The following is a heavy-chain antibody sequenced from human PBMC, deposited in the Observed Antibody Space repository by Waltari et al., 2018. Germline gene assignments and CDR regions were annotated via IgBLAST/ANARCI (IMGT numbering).Heavy chain of an antibody. CDR3: ARVARKTYSSPVPGRDYYYGMDV. CDR1: GFTFSRYW. J-gene: IGHJ6*02. D-gene: IGHD6-13*01. CDR2: INSDGSDT. V-gene: IGHV3-74*01. Sequence: EEQLVESGGGLIQPGESLRVSCVVSGFTFSRYWMNWVRQAPGKGLVWVARINSDGSDTSYADSVKDRFTISRDNAKNTVYLQMKSLRAEDTAVYYCARVARKTYSSPVPGRDYYYGMDVWGLGTTVTVSS.